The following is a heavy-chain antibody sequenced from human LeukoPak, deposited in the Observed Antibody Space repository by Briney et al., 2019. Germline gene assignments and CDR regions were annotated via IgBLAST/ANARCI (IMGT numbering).Heavy chain of an antibody. V-gene: IGHV3-21*01. D-gene: IGHD1-26*01. CDR1: GFTFSSYS. Sequence: GGSLRLSCAASGFTFSSYSINWVRQAPGKGLEWVSSISSTSSYIYYADSVKGRFHISRDNTKNSLYLQMNSLRAEDTAVYYCARVVGYYYYMDVWGKGTTVTVSS. J-gene: IGHJ6*03. CDR3: ARVVGYYYYMDV. CDR2: ISSTSSYI.